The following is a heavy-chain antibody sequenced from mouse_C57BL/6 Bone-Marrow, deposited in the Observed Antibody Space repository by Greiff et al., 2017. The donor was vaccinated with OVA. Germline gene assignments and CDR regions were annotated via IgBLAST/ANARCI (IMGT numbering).Heavy chain of an antibody. CDR1: GYTFTSYT. CDR3: ARAVYYDYDGAGFAY. V-gene: IGHV1-4*01. Sequence: QVQLQQSGAELARPGASVKMSCKASGYTFTSYTMHWVKQRPGQGLEWIGYINPSSGYTKYNQKFKDKATLTADKSSSTAYMQLSSLTSEDSAVYYCARAVYYDYDGAGFAYWGQGTLVTVSA. CDR2: INPSSGYT. J-gene: IGHJ3*01. D-gene: IGHD2-4*01.